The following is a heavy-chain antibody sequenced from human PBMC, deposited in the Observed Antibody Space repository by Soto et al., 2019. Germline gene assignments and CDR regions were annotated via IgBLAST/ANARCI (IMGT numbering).Heavy chain of an antibody. J-gene: IGHJ1*01. CDR2: ISGSGGST. D-gene: IGHD1-26*01. V-gene: IGHV3-23*01. CDR3: AKAPAGSYVSPWYFQH. Sequence: GGSLRLSCAASGFTFSSYAMSWVRQAPGKGLEWVSAISGSGGSTYYADSVKGRFTISRDNSKNTLYLQMNSLRAEDTAVYYCAKAPAGSYVSPWYFQHWGQGTLVTVSS. CDR1: GFTFSSYA.